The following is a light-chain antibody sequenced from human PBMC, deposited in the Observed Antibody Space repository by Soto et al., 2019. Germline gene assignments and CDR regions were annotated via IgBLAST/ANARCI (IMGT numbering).Light chain of an antibody. CDR3: SSYTGSNNLL. Sequence: QSALTQPPSASGSPGQSVTISCTGTSSDFGSYNYVSWYQQHPGKAPKLMIYEVSKRPSGVPDRFSGSKSGNTASLTVSGLQAEDEADYYCSSYTGSNNLLFGGGTKLTVL. V-gene: IGLV2-8*01. J-gene: IGLJ2*01. CDR2: EVS. CDR1: SSDFGSYNY.